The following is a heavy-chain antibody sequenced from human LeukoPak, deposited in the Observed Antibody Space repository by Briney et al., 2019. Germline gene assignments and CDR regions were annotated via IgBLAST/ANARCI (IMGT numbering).Heavy chain of an antibody. D-gene: IGHD3-9*01. J-gene: IGHJ4*02. V-gene: IGHV3-23*01. CDR1: GFTFSSFA. Sequence: GGSLRLSCAASGFTFSSFALNWVRQAPGKGLEWVSTISGSGGSTYYTDSVKGRFTISRDNSKNTLYLQMNSLRAEDTAVYYCANPPTGTLDYWGQGTLVTVSS. CDR3: ANPPTGTLDY. CDR2: ISGSGGST.